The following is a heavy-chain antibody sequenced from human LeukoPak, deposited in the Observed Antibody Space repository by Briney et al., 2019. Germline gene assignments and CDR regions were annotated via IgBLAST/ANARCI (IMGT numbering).Heavy chain of an antibody. J-gene: IGHJ3*02. CDR1: GFTFSSYA. CDR3: TRGCHDPRAYCEGFEI. D-gene: IGHD3-22*01. V-gene: IGHV3-30-3*01. CDR2: ISYDGAKT. Sequence: PGGSLRLSCAASGFTFSSYAMNWVRQAPGKGLEWAAVISYDGAKTYYADSVKGRFTISRDNSKNMLYLQMSSLRPEDTTVYYCTRGCHDPRAYCEGFEIWGQGTVVTVSS.